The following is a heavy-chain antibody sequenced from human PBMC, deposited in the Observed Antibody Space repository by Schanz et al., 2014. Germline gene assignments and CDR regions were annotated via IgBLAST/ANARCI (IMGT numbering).Heavy chain of an antibody. CDR2: INPSGGST. V-gene: IGHV1-46*03. CDR1: GYTFTSYG. J-gene: IGHJ4*02. Sequence: QVQLVQSGAEVKKPGASVKVSCKASGYTFTSYGISWVRQAPGQGLEWMGMINPSGGSTRYGQKFQGRITVTTDTSTSTVYLDLSSLRSDDTAGYYCGKGFSRSYIDFWGQGTLITGSA. D-gene: IGHD6-6*01. CDR3: GKGFSRSYIDF.